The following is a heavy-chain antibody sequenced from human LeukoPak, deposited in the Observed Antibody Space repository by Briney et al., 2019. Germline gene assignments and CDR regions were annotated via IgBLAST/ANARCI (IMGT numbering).Heavy chain of an antibody. V-gene: IGHV4-59*01. D-gene: IGHD1-26*01. CDR3: ARHGGSYTFDL. Sequence: SETLSLTCTVSGGSFSSYYWSWIRQPPGKGLELIGYMYDSGSTNYNPSLESRVTISLDTSKNQFSLRLSSVTAADTAVYYCARHGGSYTFDLWGQGVLVTVSS. J-gene: IGHJ4*02. CDR1: GGSFSSYY. CDR2: MYDSGST.